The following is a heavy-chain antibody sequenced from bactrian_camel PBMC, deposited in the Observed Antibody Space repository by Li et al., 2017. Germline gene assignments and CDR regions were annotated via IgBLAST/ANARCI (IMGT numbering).Heavy chain of an antibody. Sequence: HVQLVESGGGSVQAGGALSLSCTVTQYSVRMHSFGWVRQAPGKEREGIANIYTRGGITGITGYADSVKVRFTISLDNAKKTLYLKMNSLKPEDTAMYYCAANYGRSRCPTGWSEYVYRGQGTQVTVS. V-gene: IGHV3S1*01. J-gene: IGHJ4*01. CDR1: QYSVRMHS. CDR3: AANYGRSRCPTGWSEYVY. D-gene: IGHD5*01. CDR2: IYTRGGITGIT.